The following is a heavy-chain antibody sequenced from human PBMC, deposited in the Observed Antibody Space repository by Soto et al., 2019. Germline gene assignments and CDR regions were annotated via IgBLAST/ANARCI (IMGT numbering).Heavy chain of an antibody. Sequence: SETLSLTCAVYGGSFSGYYWTWIRQPPGKGLEWIGEINHSGSTNYNPSLKSRVTISVDTSKKQFSLKLSSVTAADTAVYYCARGDDYDILTGYSWFDPWGQGTLVTVSS. CDR3: ARGDDYDILTGYSWFDP. J-gene: IGHJ5*02. D-gene: IGHD3-9*01. CDR1: GGSFSGYY. CDR2: INHSGST. V-gene: IGHV4-34*01.